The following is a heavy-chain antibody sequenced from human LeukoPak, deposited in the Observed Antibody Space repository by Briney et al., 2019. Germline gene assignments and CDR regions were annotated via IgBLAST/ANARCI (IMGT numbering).Heavy chain of an antibody. D-gene: IGHD1-14*01. CDR1: GGSMSKSY. Sequence: SETLSLTCTVSGGSMSKSYWNWIRQRPGKGLEWIGYIYSSGSTNYNPSLKSRVTISLDTSRTQSSLELTSATAADTAVYYCARGRTYLDYFDYWGQGTVVTVSS. CDR2: IYSSGST. V-gene: IGHV4-59*01. CDR3: ARGRTYLDYFDY. J-gene: IGHJ4*02.